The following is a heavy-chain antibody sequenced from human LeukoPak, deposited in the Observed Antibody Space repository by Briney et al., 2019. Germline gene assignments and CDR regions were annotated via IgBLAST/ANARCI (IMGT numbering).Heavy chain of an antibody. J-gene: IGHJ4*02. CDR1: GYSIRSAYY. V-gene: IGHV4-38-2*02. Sequence: SETLSLTCTVSGYSIRSAYYWGWIRQPPGKGLEWIGTIYQSGSTSYSPSLKSRVTVSVDTSKNQFFLKLTSVTAADTAVYFCATTTPQHYYESSGYSSLFDYWGQGVLVTVSS. CDR3: ATTTPQHYYESSGYSSLFDY. D-gene: IGHD3-22*01. CDR2: IYQSGST.